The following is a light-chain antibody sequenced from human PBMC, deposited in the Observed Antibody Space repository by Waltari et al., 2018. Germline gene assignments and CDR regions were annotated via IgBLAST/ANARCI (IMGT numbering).Light chain of an antibody. CDR3: QQYSYFST. CDR1: ESISTW. CDR2: RTS. Sequence: DIQMTQSPSTLSTSVGASATLTCRASESISTWVAWYQQKPGQAPRLLIYRTSNLQSGVPPRFSGSGSGTEFTLTIRSLQPGDFATYFCQQYSYFSTFGQGTKLEIK. V-gene: IGKV1-5*03. J-gene: IGKJ2*01.